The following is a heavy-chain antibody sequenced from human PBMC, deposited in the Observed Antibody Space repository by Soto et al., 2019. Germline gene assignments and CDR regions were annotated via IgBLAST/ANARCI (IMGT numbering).Heavy chain of an antibody. V-gene: IGHV3-48*01. CDR2: ISSSSSTI. CDR1: GFTFSSYS. Sequence: VQLVESGGGLVQPGGSLRLSCAASGFTFSSYSMNWVRQAPGKGLEWVSYISSSSSTIYYADSVKGRFTISRDNAKNSLYLQMNSLRAEDTAVYYCAREDYDFWSGYKTYYYYYYMDVWGKGTTVTVSS. CDR3: AREDYDFWSGYKTYYYYYYMDV. J-gene: IGHJ6*03. D-gene: IGHD3-3*01.